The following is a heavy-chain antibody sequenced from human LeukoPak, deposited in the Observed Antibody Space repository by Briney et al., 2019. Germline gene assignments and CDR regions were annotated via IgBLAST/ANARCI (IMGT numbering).Heavy chain of an antibody. J-gene: IGHJ6*02. CDR1: GGSISSYY. D-gene: IGHD4-23*01. CDR2: IYYSWCT. CDR3: ASLTVVTTRPQYGMDV. V-gene: IGHV4-59*08. Sequence: SETLSLTCTVSGGSISSYYWSWIRQPPGKGLEWIGYIYYSWCTNYNPSLKSRVTISVDTSKNQFSLKLSSVTAADTAVYYCASLTVVTTRPQYGMDVWGQGTTVTVSS.